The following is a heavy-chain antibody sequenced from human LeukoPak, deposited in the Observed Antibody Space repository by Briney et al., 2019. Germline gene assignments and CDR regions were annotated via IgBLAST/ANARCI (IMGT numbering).Heavy chain of an antibody. V-gene: IGHV1-8*01. CDR1: GYTFTSYD. Sequence: ASVKVSCKASGYTFTSYDINWVRQATGQGLEWMGYMSPNSGDTGYSQRFQGRVAMTRDTSISTVYMELSSLGSEDTAVYYCARGVGGTTMPYGVTLDYWGQGTLVTVSS. CDR2: MSPNSGDT. D-gene: IGHD1-1*01. CDR3: ARGVGGTTMPYGVTLDY. J-gene: IGHJ4*02.